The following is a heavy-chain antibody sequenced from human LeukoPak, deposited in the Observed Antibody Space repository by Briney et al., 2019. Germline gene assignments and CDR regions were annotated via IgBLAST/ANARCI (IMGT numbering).Heavy chain of an antibody. D-gene: IGHD4-17*01. J-gene: IGHJ4*02. CDR1: GGSISSYY. CDR3: ARDYGDHRVDY. Sequence: SETLSLTCTVSGGSISSYYWSWIRQPPGKGLEWIGYIYYSGSTNYNPSLKSRITISIDTSKKQFALKLSSVTAADTAVYYCARDYGDHRVDYWGQGTLVTVSS. CDR2: IYYSGST. V-gene: IGHV4-59*12.